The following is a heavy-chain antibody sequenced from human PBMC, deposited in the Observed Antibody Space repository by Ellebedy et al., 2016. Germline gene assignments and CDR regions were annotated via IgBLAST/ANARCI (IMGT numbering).Heavy chain of an antibody. CDR3: ARGPHGGKYFIYGMDV. J-gene: IGHJ6*02. D-gene: IGHD3-16*01. CDR1: GFSFNNYG. Sequence: GESLKISXAASGFSFNNYGMHWVRQAPGKGLEWVAFISYDGSNENYADSVKGRFTISRDNSKSTLYLQMISLRGDDTAIYFCARGPHGGKYFIYGMDVWGQGTTVTVSS. CDR2: ISYDGSNE. V-gene: IGHV3-30*03.